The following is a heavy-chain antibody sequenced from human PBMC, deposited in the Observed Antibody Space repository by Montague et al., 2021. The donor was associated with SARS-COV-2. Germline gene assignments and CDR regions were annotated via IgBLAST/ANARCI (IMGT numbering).Heavy chain of an antibody. CDR1: GGSFSGYY. Sequence: SETLSLTCAVYGGSFSGYYWSWIRQPPGKGLEWIGEINHSGSTKYNPSLRSRVTISVDTSKNQFSLKLSSVTAADTAVYYCARGTKRVFRVDYDSSGYASDYWGQGTLVTVSS. V-gene: IGHV4-34*01. D-gene: IGHD3-22*01. CDR2: INHSGST. CDR3: ARGTKRVFRVDYDSSGYASDY. J-gene: IGHJ4*02.